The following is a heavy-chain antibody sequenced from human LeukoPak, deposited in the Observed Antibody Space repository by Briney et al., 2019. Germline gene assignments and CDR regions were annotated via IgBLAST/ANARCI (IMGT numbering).Heavy chain of an antibody. J-gene: IGHJ6*03. V-gene: IGHV3-74*01. CDR1: VFTLSSYW. CDR3: VSESYCRGCYYMDV. Sequence: GWSLRLSCAASVFTLSSYWIHWVRQVPGRGWVWVARIGKDGRDTIYADSLKGRTSSSRDNAKETVYMQMNSLRAEDTAVYFCVSESYCRGCYYMDVWGKGTTVTVSS. CDR2: IGKDGRDT. D-gene: IGHD2-15*01.